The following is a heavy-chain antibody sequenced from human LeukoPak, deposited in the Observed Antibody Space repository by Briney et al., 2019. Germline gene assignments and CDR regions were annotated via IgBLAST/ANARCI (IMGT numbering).Heavy chain of an antibody. D-gene: IGHD6-6*01. V-gene: IGHV3-23*01. Sequence: GGSLRLSCVASGFTFSNYAMNWVRQAPGKGLEWVSVISGSGGSTYYADSVKARFTIYRDNSKNTLYLQMNSLRAEDTAVYYCAKDVWAVRPNYFDYWGQGTLVTVSS. J-gene: IGHJ4*02. CDR1: GFTFSNYA. CDR3: AKDVWAVRPNYFDY. CDR2: ISGSGGST.